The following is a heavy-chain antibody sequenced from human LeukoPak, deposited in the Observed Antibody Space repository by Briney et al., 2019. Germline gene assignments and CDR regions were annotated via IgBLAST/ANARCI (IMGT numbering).Heavy chain of an antibody. D-gene: IGHD1-14*01. CDR3: ARQPPQYYGMDV. V-gene: IGHV4-4*07. CDR1: GRSFSNYY. Sequence: SETLSLTCTVSGRSFSNYYWSWLRQPAGKGLEWIGRIYTSGSTNYNPSVKSRVTMSVDTSNNQFSLKLTSVTAADTAVYYCARQPPQYYGMDVWGQATTVTDSS. J-gene: IGHJ6*02. CDR2: IYTSGST.